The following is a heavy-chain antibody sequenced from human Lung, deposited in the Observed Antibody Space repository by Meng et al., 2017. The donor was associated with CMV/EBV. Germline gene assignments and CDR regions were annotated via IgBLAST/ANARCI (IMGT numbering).Heavy chain of an antibody. V-gene: IGHV3-30*04. J-gene: IGHJ6*02. CDR2: ILYDGNKK. CDR3: ARDAGLIRPPTRLRGGMDV. D-gene: IGHD4-17*01. Sequence: FRSYAAHWVRQAPGRGLEWVAVILYDGNKKYYADSVKGRCTISRDNAKNTINLQMDSLRAEDTAVYYCARDAGLIRPPTRLRGGMDVWGQGTLVTVSS. CDR1: FRSYA.